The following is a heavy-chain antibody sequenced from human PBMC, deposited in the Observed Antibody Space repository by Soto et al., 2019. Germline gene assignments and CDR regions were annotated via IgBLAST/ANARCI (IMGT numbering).Heavy chain of an antibody. Sequence: QVQLVQSGAEVKKPGSSVKVSCKASGGTFSSYTISWVRQAPGQGLEWMGWIIPILGIANYAQKFQGRVTITADKSTSTAYMELSSLRSEDTAVYYCARDRGIAAAGTFGNWFVPWGQGTLVTVSS. D-gene: IGHD6-13*01. CDR3: ARDRGIAAAGTFGNWFVP. CDR2: IIPILGIA. V-gene: IGHV1-69*08. J-gene: IGHJ5*02. CDR1: GGTFSSYT.